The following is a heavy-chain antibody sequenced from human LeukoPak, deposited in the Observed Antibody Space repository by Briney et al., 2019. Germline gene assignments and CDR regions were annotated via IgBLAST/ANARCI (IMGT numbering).Heavy chain of an antibody. CDR3: ARYGFSSSTSYVYF. CDR2: ISSDSAYI. CDR1: GFTFSTYS. J-gene: IGHJ4*02. V-gene: IGHV3-21*01. Sequence: GGSLRLSCAASGFTFSTYSMNWVRQAPGEGLKWVSSISSDSAYIYYADSVKGRFTISRDNAKNSLYLQMNSLRAEDTAVYYCARYGFSSSTSYVYFWGQGNLVTLSS. D-gene: IGHD2-2*01.